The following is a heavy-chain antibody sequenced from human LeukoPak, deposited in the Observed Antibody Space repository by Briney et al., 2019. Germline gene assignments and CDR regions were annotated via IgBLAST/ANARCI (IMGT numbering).Heavy chain of an antibody. J-gene: IGHJ4*02. CDR2: INPNSGGT. CDR1: GYSFTGYY. V-gene: IGHV1-2*02. D-gene: IGHD6-13*01. Sequence: GASVKVSCKASGYSFTGYYIHWVRQAPGQGLEWMGWINPNSGGTTYAQHFQGRVTMTRDTSISTVYMEQTRLGSDDTAVYYCARDSGSSSWEFDYWGQGTLVTVSS. CDR3: ARDSGSSSWEFDY.